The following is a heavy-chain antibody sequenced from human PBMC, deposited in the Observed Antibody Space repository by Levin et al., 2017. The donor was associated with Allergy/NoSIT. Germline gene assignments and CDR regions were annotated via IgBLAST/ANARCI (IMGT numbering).Heavy chain of an antibody. CDR3: ASREIAVAGTRYYYYMDV. CDR1: GGSISSYY. V-gene: IGHV4-59*08. Sequence: SETLSLTCTVSGGSISSYYWSWIRQPPGKGLEWIGYIYYSGSTNYNPSLKSRVTISVDTSKNQFSLKLSSVTAADTAVYYCASREIAVAGTRYYYYMDVWGKGTTVTVSS. J-gene: IGHJ6*03. D-gene: IGHD6-19*01. CDR2: IYYSGST.